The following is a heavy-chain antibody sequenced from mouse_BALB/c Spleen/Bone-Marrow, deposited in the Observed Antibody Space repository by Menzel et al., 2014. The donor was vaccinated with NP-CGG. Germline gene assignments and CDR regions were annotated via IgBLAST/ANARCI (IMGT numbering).Heavy chain of an antibody. J-gene: IGHJ4*01. CDR1: GFDFSRYW. CDR3: ARRGYYAMDY. CDR2: INPDSTTI. V-gene: IGHV4-1*02. Sequence: EVKLLESGGGLVQPGGSLKLSCAASGFDFSRYWMSWVRQAPGKGLEWIGEINPDSTTIYYTPSLKDKFIISRDNAKNTLYLQMSKVRSEGTALYYCARRGYYAMDYWGQGTSVTVSS.